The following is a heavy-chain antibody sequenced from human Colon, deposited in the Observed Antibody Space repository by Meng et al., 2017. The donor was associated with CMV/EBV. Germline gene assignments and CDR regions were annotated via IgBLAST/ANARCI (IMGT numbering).Heavy chain of an antibody. D-gene: IGHD6-19*01. Sequence: LSIAASEFAINGDAMSWVRQPPGERLGWVSGISDSGMKTYYASSVKSRCTISKDNSKNTLYLKMSSLRAEDTAVYYCAKKSSAWYEDIWGHGTLVTVSS. V-gene: IGHV3-23*01. CDR1: EFAINGDA. CDR2: ISDSGMKT. J-gene: IGHJ4*01. CDR3: AKKSSAWYEDI.